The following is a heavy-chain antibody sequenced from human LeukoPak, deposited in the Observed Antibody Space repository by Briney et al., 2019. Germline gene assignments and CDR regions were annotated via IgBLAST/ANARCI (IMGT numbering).Heavy chain of an antibody. J-gene: IGHJ4*02. V-gene: IGHV4-34*01. Sequence: KASETLSLTCAVYGGSFSGYYWSWIRQPPGKGLEWIGEINHSGSTNYNPSLKSRVTISVDTSKNQFSLKLSSVTAADTAVYYCAGATTSSSGWSLQSYYFDYWGQGTLVTVSS. CDR1: GGSFSGYY. CDR2: INHSGST. D-gene: IGHD6-19*01. CDR3: AGATTSSSGWSLQSYYFDY.